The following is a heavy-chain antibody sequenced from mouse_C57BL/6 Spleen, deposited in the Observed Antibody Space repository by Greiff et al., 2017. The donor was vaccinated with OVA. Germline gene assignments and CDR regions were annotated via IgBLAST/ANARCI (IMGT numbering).Heavy chain of an antibody. J-gene: IGHJ3*01. CDR3: ARGGETAQAPFAY. D-gene: IGHD3-2*02. CDR2: ISYDGSN. V-gene: IGHV3-6*01. CDR1: GYSITSGYY. Sequence: DVQLVESGPGLVKPSQSLSLTCSVTGYSITSGYYWNWIRQFPGNKLEWMGYISYDGSNNYNPSLKNRISITRDTSKNQFFLKLNSVTTEDTATYDCARGGETAQAPFAYWGQGTVVTVSA.